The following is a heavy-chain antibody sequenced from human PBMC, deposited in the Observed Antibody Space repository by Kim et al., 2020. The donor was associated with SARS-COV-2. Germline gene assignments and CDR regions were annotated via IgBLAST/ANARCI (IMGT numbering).Heavy chain of an antibody. CDR1: GFTVSSNY. CDR3: AREESAGLTGGVYHGESENAFDI. V-gene: IGHV3-53*01. J-gene: IGHJ3*02. D-gene: IGHD2-8*02. CDR2: IYSGGST. Sequence: GGSLRLSCAASGFTVSSNYMSWVRQAPGKGLEWVSVIYSGGSTYYADSVKGRFTISRDNSKNTLYLQMNSLRAEDTAVYYCAREESAGLTGGVYHGESENAFDIWGQGTMVTVSS.